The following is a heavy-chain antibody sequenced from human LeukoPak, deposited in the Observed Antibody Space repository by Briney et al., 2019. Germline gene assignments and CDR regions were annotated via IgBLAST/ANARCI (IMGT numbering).Heavy chain of an antibody. V-gene: IGHV1-2*02. J-gene: IGHJ4*02. CDR3: ARTLRRITFGGVIAPIDY. CDR2: INPNSGGT. CDR1: GYTFTGYY. Sequence: ASVQVSCKASGYTFTGYYMHWVRQAPGQGLEWMGWINPNSGGTNYAQKFQGRVTMTRDTSISTAYMELSRLRSDDTAVYYCARTLRRITFGGVIAPIDYWGQGTLVTVSS. D-gene: IGHD3-16*02.